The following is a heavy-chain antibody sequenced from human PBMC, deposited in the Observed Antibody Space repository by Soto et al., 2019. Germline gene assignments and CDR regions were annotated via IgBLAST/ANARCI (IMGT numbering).Heavy chain of an antibody. D-gene: IGHD5-12*01. CDR2: IYYSGST. CDR1: GGSVSSGSYY. J-gene: IGHJ4*02. CDR3: ARAPQIVAMGRPFDY. Sequence: SETLSLTCTVSGGSVSSGSYYWSWIRQPPGKGLEWIGYIYYSGSTNCNPSLKSRVTISVDTSKNQFSLRLTPLTAADTAVYFCARAPQIVAMGRPFDYWGQGILVTVSS. V-gene: IGHV4-61*01.